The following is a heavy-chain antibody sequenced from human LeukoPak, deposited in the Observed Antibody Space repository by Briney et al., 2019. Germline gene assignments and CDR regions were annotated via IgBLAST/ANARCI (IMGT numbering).Heavy chain of an antibody. V-gene: IGHV1-58*02. Sequence: SVQVSCKASGFTFTSSAMQWVRQARGQRLEWIGWIVVIIGNTIYAQTFPERVTITRDMSTSTAYMHLSSLRSEDTAVYYRAAENRYCSGGSCYSDVYWGQGTLV. CDR1: GFTFTSSA. CDR3: AAENRYCSGGSCYSDVY. D-gene: IGHD2-15*01. CDR2: IVVIIGNT. J-gene: IGHJ4*02.